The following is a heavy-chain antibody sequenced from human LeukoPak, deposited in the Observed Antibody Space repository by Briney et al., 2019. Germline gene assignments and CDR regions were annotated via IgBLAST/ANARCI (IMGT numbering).Heavy chain of an antibody. V-gene: IGHV1-2*02. Sequence: GASVKVSCKASGYTFTGYYMHWVRQAPGQGLEWMGWINPNSGGTNYAQKFQGRVTMTRDTSISTAYMELSRLRSDDTAVYYCARDFGRLWQWPVDAFDIWGQGTMVTVSS. CDR1: GYTFTGYY. CDR3: ARDFGRLWQWPVDAFDI. CDR2: INPNSGGT. J-gene: IGHJ3*02. D-gene: IGHD6-19*01.